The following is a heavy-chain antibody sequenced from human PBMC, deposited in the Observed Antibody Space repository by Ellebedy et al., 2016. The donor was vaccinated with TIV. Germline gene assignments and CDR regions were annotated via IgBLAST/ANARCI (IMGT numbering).Heavy chain of an antibody. Sequence: ASVKVSCKASGYTFTSDGISWVRQAPGQGLEWMGWISAYNGNTNYAQKLQGRVTMTTDTSTSTAYMELRSLRSDDTAVYYCARDRAYSGSSRFDYWGQGTLVTVSS. D-gene: IGHD1-26*01. V-gene: IGHV1-18*04. J-gene: IGHJ4*02. CDR2: ISAYNGNT. CDR1: GYTFTSDG. CDR3: ARDRAYSGSSRFDY.